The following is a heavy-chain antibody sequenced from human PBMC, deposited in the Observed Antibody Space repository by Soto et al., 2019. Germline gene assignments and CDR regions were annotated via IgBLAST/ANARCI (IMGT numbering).Heavy chain of an antibody. V-gene: IGHV3-73*01. J-gene: IGHJ5*02. CDR3: TRQASHGSGRDTTLTREFDP. CDR2: IRSKANSYAT. CDR1: GFTFSGSA. Sequence: GGSLRLSCAASGFTFSGSAMHWVRQASGKGLEWVGRIRSKANSYATAYAASVKGRFTISRDDSKNTAYLQMNSLKTEDTAVYYCTRQASHGSGRDTTLTREFDPWGQGTLVTVS. D-gene: IGHD3-10*01.